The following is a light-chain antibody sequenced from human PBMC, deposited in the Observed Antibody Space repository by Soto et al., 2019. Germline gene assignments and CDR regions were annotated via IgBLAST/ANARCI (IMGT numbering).Light chain of an antibody. CDR2: GHS. J-gene: IGLJ1*01. V-gene: IGLV1-40*01. CDR1: E. Sequence: EEEWYWQLPGTAPKLLIDGHSNRPSGVPDRFSASKSGTSASLAITGLQAEDEADYYCQSYDNSLSALVFGTGTKVTVL. CDR3: QSYDNSLSALV.